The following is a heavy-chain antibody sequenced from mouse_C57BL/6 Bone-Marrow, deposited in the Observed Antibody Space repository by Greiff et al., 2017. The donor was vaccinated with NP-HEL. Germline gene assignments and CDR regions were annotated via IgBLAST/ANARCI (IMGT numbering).Heavy chain of an antibody. V-gene: IGHV5-4*01. CDR2: ISDGGSYT. CDR1: GFTFSSYA. Sequence: VQLVESGGGLVKPGGSLKLSCAASGFTFSSYAMSWVRQTPEKRLEWVATISDGGSYTYYPDNVKGRFTISRDNAKNNLYLQMSHLKSEDTAMYYCARDRPFNWAWFAYWGQGTLVTVSA. J-gene: IGHJ3*01. CDR3: ARDRPFNWAWFAY. D-gene: IGHD4-1*01.